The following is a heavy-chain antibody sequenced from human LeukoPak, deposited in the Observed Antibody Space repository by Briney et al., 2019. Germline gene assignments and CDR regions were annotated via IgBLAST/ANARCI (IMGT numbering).Heavy chain of an antibody. V-gene: IGHV4-59*01. CDR3: ARDYYGSGSSQFDP. J-gene: IGHJ5*02. D-gene: IGHD3-10*01. CDR2: IYYSGST. CDR1: GFTFSTYW. Sequence: GSLRLSCSASGFTFSTYWMSWVRQAPGKGLEWIGYIYYSGSTNYNPSLKSRVTISVDTSKNHFSLRLSSVTAADTAVYYCARDYYGSGSSQFDPWGQGTLVTVSS.